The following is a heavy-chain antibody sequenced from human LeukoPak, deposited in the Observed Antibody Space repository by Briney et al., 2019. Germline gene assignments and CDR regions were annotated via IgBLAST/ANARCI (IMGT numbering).Heavy chain of an antibody. CDR2: ISWNSGSI. D-gene: IGHD5-18*01. CDR1: GFTFDDYA. CDR3: AKDMMAHSYGYDAFDI. Sequence: GGSLRLSCAASGFTFDDYAMHWVRQAPGKGLEWVSGISWNSGSIGYADSVKGRFTISRDNAKNSLYLQMNSLRAEDTALYYCAKDMMAHSYGYDAFDIWGQGTMVTVSS. J-gene: IGHJ3*02. V-gene: IGHV3-9*01.